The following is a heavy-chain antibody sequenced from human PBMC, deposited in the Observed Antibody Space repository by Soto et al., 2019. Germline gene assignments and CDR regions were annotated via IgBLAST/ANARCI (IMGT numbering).Heavy chain of an antibody. D-gene: IGHD3-9*01. CDR1: GGTFSSYA. CDR3: ARAREALRYFDWLSWFDP. CDR2: IIPIFGTA. J-gene: IGHJ5*02. V-gene: IGHV1-69*12. Sequence: QVQLVQSGAEVKKPGSSVKVSCKASGGTFSSYAISWVRQAPGQGLEWMGGIIPIFGTANYAQKFQGRVTITADXXTXTXXMELSSLRSEDTAVYYCARAREALRYFDWLSWFDPWGQGTLVTVSS.